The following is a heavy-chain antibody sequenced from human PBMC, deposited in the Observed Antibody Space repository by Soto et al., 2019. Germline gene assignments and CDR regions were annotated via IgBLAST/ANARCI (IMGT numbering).Heavy chain of an antibody. J-gene: IGHJ4*02. Sequence: PGGSLRLSCAGSGFTFSNAWMSWVRQAPGKGLEWVGRIKSKSDGGTTDYAAPVKGRFTISRDDSKNTLYLQMNSLKTEDTAVYYCTTEWAGSGWYKAFDYWGQGTLVTVSS. CDR3: TTEWAGSGWYKAFDY. D-gene: IGHD6-19*01. CDR2: IKSKSDGGTT. CDR1: GFTFSNAW. V-gene: IGHV3-15*01.